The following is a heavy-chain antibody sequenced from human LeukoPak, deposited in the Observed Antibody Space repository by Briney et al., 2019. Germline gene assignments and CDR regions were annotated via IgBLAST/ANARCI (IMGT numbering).Heavy chain of an antibody. V-gene: IGHV4-38-2*01. Sequence: SETLSLTCAVSGYSISSGYYWGWARPAPGKGLEWIGSIYHTGSTDYNPSLKSRLTISVDMSKNQFSLNLRSVTAADTAVYYCARDKDDYVWGTYRWWGQGMLVTVSS. CDR1: GYSISSGYY. D-gene: IGHD3-16*02. J-gene: IGHJ4*02. CDR3: ARDKDDYVWGTYRW. CDR2: IYHTGST.